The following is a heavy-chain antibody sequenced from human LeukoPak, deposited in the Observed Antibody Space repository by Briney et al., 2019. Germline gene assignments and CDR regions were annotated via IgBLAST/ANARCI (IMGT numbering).Heavy chain of an antibody. CDR1: GFTFSTYG. V-gene: IGHV3-30*03. Sequence: PGRSLRLSCAASGFTFSTYGMHWVRQAPGKGLEWVAVMSYDGSNKYYADSVKGRITISRDNSKNTLYLQMNSLRAEDTAFYYCAINGGGDSGYGNFDYWGQGTLVTVSS. J-gene: IGHJ4*02. D-gene: IGHD5-12*01. CDR2: MSYDGSNK. CDR3: AINGGGDSGYGNFDY.